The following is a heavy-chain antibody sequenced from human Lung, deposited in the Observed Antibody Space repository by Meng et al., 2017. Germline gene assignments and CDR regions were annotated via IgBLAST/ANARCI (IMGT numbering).Heavy chain of an antibody. J-gene: IGHJ4*02. D-gene: IGHD2-15*01. Sequence: QVQLVQSGGEVKKPWASVKVPCKSSGYIFTRYGITWVRQAPGQGLEWMGWISGYNGNTNYAQKLQGRVTMTTDTSTSTAYMELRSLRSDDTAVYYCARAEEEYCSGGSCPNFDFWGQGTLVTVSS. V-gene: IGHV1-18*01. CDR2: ISGYNGNT. CDR1: GYIFTRYG. CDR3: ARAEEEYCSGGSCPNFDF.